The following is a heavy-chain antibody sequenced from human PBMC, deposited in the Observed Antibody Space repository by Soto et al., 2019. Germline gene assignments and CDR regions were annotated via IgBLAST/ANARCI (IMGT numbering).Heavy chain of an antibody. D-gene: IGHD2-8*02. CDR1: GFTFRSSG. V-gene: IGHV3-30*03. CDR2: LAYDGSQK. CDR3: AIVRVTDSPLDP. J-gene: IGHJ5*02. Sequence: QVHLVESGGGVVQPGTSLTLACTASGFTFRSSGMHWVRQAPGKGLEWLAFLAYDGSQKFYADSVKGRFSISRDNTKITLYLHMSSLTSEDTAIYYCAIVRVTDSPLDPWGPGTPFTVSS.